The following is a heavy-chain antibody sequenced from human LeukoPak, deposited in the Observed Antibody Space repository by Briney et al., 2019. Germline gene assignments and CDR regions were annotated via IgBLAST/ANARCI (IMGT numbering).Heavy chain of an antibody. CDR2: INHSGST. Sequence: SETVSLTCAVYSGSFNGYYWRRLRQPPGKGRVWNGEINHSGSTNYNPSLKGQFTISVDTSKNQFSLKLSSVTAADTAVYYCAREPYYYDSSWDYWGKGTLVTVSS. V-gene: IGHV4-34*01. J-gene: IGHJ4*02. D-gene: IGHD3-22*01. CDR1: SGSFNGYY. CDR3: AREPYYYDSSWDY.